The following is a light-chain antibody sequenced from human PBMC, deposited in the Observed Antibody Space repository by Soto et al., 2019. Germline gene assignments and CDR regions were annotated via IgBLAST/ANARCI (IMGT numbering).Light chain of an antibody. CDR3: QQYKSVSLLT. V-gene: IGKV1-5*01. CDR1: QNINSW. CDR2: DAS. Sequence: DIQMTQSPSTLSASVGDRVTITCRASQNINSWLAWYQQKPGKAPNLLIYDASTLESGVPSRFSGSGSGTEFTLTISSLQPDDFATYYCQQYKSVSLLTFGGGTKVDIK. J-gene: IGKJ4*01.